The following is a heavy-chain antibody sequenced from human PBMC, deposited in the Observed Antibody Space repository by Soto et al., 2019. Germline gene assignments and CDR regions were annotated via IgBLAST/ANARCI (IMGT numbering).Heavy chain of an antibody. CDR2: IYISGST. D-gene: IGHD1-26*01. J-gene: IGHJ6*02. V-gene: IGHV4-4*07. CDR3: ARGEGYYSYGLDV. Sequence: QVQLQESGPRLVKPSETLSLTCTVSGGSISSYYWSWIRQPAGKGLEWIGHIYISGSTSYNPSLKSRVTISVDTSKNQFSLKLSSVTAADTAVYYCARGEGYYSYGLDVWGQGTTVTVSS. CDR1: GGSISSYY.